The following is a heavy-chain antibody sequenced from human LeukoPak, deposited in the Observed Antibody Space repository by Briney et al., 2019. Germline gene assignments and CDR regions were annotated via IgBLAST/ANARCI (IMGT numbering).Heavy chain of an antibody. D-gene: IGHD6-19*01. J-gene: IGHJ4*02. CDR3: ARNTYSSGWYVLFY. Sequence: PGGSLRLSCAASGFTFSSYAMHWVRQAPGKGLEYVSAISSNGGSTYYANSVKGRFTISRDNSKNTLYLQMNSLRAEDTAVYYCARNTYSSGWYVLFYWGQGTLVTVSS. CDR2: ISSNGGST. CDR1: GFTFSSYA. V-gene: IGHV3-64*01.